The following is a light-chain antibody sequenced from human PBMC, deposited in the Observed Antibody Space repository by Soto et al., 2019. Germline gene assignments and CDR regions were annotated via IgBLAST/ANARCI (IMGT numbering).Light chain of an antibody. V-gene: IGKV1-9*01. CDR2: SAS. J-gene: IGKJ4*01. Sequence: QSPSFLSASVGDRITITCRASQGISNYLAWYQQKPGKAPELLVYSASTLQSGVPSRFSGGGSETEFSLTIGTLQPEDFATYYCLQLFRYPLTFGGGTKVDIK. CDR3: LQLFRYPLT. CDR1: QGISNY.